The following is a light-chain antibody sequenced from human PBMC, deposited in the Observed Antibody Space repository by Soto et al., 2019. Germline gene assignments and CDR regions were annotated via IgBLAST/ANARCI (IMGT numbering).Light chain of an antibody. Sequence: ELTQSPSASASLGASVKLTCTLSSGRTSYTIAWHQQQPGKGPRYLMKVYSDGSHIKGDGIPDRFSGSTSGAERYLTISNLQSEDEADYYCQTWDNHFKWQFGGGTKLTVL. CDR1: SGRTSYT. V-gene: IGLV4-69*01. CDR3: QTWDNHFKWQ. CDR2: VYSDGSH. J-gene: IGLJ2*01.